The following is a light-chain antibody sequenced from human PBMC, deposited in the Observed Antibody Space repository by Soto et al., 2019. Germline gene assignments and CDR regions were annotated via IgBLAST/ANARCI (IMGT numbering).Light chain of an antibody. V-gene: IGLV1-40*01. J-gene: IGLJ3*02. CDR1: SSNIGASYA. CDR3: QSYDSSLSGSV. CDR2: GNS. Sequence: QLVLTQPPSVSGAPGQRVTISCTGSSSNIGASYAVHWYQQLPGTAPKLLIYGNSNRPSGVPDRFSGSKSGTSASLAITGLQAEDDAYYYCQSYDSSLSGSVFGGGTKVTVL.